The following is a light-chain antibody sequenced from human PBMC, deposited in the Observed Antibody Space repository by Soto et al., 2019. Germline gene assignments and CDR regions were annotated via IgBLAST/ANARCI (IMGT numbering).Light chain of an antibody. CDR2: DAS. CDR1: QSISSW. J-gene: IGKJ1*01. Sequence: DIQMTQSPSTLSASVGDRVTSTCRASQSISSWLAWYQQKPGKAPKLLIYDASSLESGVPSRFSGSGSGTEFTLTLSSLQPDDFATYYCQQYNSYSRWTFGQGTKVEIK. CDR3: QQYNSYSRWT. V-gene: IGKV1-5*01.